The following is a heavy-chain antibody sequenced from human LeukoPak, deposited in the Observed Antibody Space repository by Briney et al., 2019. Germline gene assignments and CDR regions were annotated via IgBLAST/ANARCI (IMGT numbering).Heavy chain of an antibody. J-gene: IGHJ6*03. Sequence: GASVKVSCKASGYTFTGYYMHWVRQAPGQGLEWMGWINPNSGGTNYAQKFQGRVTMTRDTSISTAYMELSRLRSDDTAVYYCAVNLVVPAAIQTRYYYYYMDVWGKGTTVTVSS. D-gene: IGHD2-2*01. CDR2: INPNSGGT. V-gene: IGHV1-2*02. CDR3: AVNLVVPAAIQTRYYYYYMDV. CDR1: GYTFTGYY.